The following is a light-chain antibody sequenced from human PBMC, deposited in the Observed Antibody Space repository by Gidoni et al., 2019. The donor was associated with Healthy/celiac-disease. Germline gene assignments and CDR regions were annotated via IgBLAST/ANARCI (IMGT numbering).Light chain of an antibody. Sequence: EIVFTQSPATLSLSPGERATLSCRARQSVSSYLAWYQQKPGQAPRLLIYDASNRATGIPARFSGSGSRTDFTLTISSLEPEDFAVYYCQQRSNWPPWTFGQGTKVEIK. CDR2: DAS. CDR3: QQRSNWPPWT. V-gene: IGKV3-11*01. J-gene: IGKJ1*01. CDR1: QSVSSY.